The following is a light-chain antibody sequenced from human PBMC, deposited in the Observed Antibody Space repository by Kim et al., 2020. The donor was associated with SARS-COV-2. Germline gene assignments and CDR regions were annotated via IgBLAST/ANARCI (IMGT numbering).Light chain of an antibody. CDR2: AAS. CDR1: QSISSW. Sequence: DIQMTQSPSSVSASVGDRVTITCRASQSISSWLAWYQQKPGKAPKLLIYAASSLQSGVPSRFSGSGSGTDFTLTISSLQSEDFATYYCQQANSFPYTFGQGTKLEI. CDR3: QQANSFPYT. V-gene: IGKV1-12*01. J-gene: IGKJ2*01.